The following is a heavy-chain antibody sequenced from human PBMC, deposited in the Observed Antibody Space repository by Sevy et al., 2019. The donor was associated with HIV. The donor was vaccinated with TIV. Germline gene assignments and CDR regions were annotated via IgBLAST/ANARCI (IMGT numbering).Heavy chain of an antibody. D-gene: IGHD3-22*01. CDR2: IWYAGSNK. CDR3: ARVGYYYDSSGYHLLGCYGMDL. CDR1: GFTFSSYG. Sequence: GGSLRLSCAASGFTFSSYGMHWVRQAPGKGLEWVAVIWYAGSNKYYADSVKGRFTISRDNSKNTLYLQMNSLRAEDTAVYYCARVGYYYDSSGYHLLGCYGMDLWGQGTTVTVSS. J-gene: IGHJ6*02. V-gene: IGHV3-33*01.